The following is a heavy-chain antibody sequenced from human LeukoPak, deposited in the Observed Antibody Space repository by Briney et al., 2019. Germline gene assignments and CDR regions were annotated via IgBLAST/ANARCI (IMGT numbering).Heavy chain of an antibody. J-gene: IGHJ4*02. Sequence: SETLSLTCTVSGGSISSYYWSWIRQPAGKGLEWIGRFYTSGSTNYNPSLKSRVTISVDTSKNQFSLKLSPVTAADTAVYYCATQREGLLWFGEQLDYWGQGTLVTVSS. CDR1: GGSISSYY. D-gene: IGHD3-10*01. CDR3: ATQREGLLWFGEQLDY. CDR2: FYTSGST. V-gene: IGHV4-4*07.